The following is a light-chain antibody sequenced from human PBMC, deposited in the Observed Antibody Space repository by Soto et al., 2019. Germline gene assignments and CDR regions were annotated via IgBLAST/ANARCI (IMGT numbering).Light chain of an antibody. CDR3: SSYTSSSTHG. CDR1: SSDVGGYDY. J-gene: IGLJ1*01. V-gene: IGLV2-14*01. CDR2: DVS. Sequence: QSVLTQPASVSGSPGQSIAISCTGTSSDVGGYDYVSWYQQRPGKAPKLMISDVSNRPSGVSNRFSGSKSGNTASLTISGLQAEDEADYYCSSYTSSSTHGFGTGTKVTVL.